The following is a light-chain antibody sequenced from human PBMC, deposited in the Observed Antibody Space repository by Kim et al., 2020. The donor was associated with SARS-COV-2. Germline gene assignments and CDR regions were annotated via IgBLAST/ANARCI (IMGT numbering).Light chain of an antibody. Sequence: SAAVEDRVTLTCRASQDINNYLAWYQQKPGKAPKLLIYVASTLQSGVPSRFRGSGSGTDFTLTISSLQPEDFATYYCQQLKTYPQTFGQGTKLEI. CDR3: QQLKTYPQT. CDR2: VAS. CDR1: QDINNY. V-gene: IGKV1-9*01. J-gene: IGKJ2*01.